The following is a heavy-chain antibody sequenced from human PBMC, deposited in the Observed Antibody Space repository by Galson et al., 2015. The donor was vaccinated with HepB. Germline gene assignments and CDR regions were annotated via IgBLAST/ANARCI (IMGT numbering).Heavy chain of an antibody. CDR2: ISYDGENE. CDR3: AREGDTTVMFHLAH. Sequence: SLRLSCAASGFNFNHYGMHWVRQAPGKGLEWVALISYDGENEWYADSVKGRFTISRDNSKSALFLQMNSLRPEDTAMYYRAREGDTTVMFHLAHWGQGTVVTVSS. J-gene: IGHJ4*02. V-gene: IGHV3-30*03. CDR1: GFNFNHYG. D-gene: IGHD2/OR15-2a*01.